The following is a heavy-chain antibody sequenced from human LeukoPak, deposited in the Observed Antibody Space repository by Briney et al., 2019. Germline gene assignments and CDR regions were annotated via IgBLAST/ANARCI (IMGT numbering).Heavy chain of an antibody. V-gene: IGHV3-48*02. CDR3: AVLLSYPGAFDI. J-gene: IGHJ3*02. D-gene: IGHD3-10*01. CDR1: GFTFSSYA. CDR2: ISSSSSTI. Sequence: PGGSLRLSCAASGFTFSSYAMSWVRQAPGKGLEWVLYISSSSSTIYYADSVKGRFTISRDNAKNSLYLQTNSLRDEDTAVYYCAVLLSYPGAFDIWGQGTMVTVSS.